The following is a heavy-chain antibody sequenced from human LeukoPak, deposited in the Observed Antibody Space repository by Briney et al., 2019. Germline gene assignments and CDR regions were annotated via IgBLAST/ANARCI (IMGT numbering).Heavy chain of an antibody. CDR1: GYSFTSYW. V-gene: IGHV5-51*01. D-gene: IGHD2-21*01. CDR3: ARRESVLTGDAFDI. J-gene: IGHJ3*02. Sequence: ESLKISCKGSGYSFTSYWIGWGRQMPGKGLEWMGIIYPGDSGTRYSPSFQGQVNISADKSISTAFLQWSRLKASDTAMYYCARRESVLTGDAFDIWGQGTMVTVSS. CDR2: IYPGDSGT.